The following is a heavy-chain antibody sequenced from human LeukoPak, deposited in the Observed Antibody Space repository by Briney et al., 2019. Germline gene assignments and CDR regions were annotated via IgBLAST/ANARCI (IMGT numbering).Heavy chain of an antibody. V-gene: IGHV4-34*01. CDR3: GAVAASPHYYGMDV. Sequence: TSETLSLTCAVYGGSFSGYYWSWIRQPPGKGLEWIGEINHSGSTNYNPSLESRVTISVDTSGNQFSLKLSSVTASDTAIYYCGAVAASPHYYGMDVWGQGTTVTVSS. CDR2: INHSGST. CDR1: GGSFSGYY. J-gene: IGHJ6*02. D-gene: IGHD6-19*01.